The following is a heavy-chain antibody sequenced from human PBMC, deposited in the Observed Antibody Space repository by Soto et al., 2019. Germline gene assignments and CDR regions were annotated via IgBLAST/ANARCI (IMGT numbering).Heavy chain of an antibody. CDR3: ARDDPFGY. D-gene: IGHD1-1*01. CDR1: GGSFSGYY. J-gene: IGHJ4*02. Sequence: SETLSLTCAVYGGSFSGYYWSWIRQPLGKGLEWIGEINHSGSTNYNPSLKSRVTISVDTSKNQFSLKLSSVTAADTAVYYCARDDPFGYWGQGTLVTVSS. V-gene: IGHV4-34*01. CDR2: INHSGST.